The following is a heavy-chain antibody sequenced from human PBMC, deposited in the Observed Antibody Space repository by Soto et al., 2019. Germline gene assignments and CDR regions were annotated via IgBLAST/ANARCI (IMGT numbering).Heavy chain of an antibody. CDR1: GYTLTYLA. CDR3: ATAIFGVISLDY. Sequence: ASVKVSCKVSGYTLTYLAMHWVRQAPGKGLEWMGGFDPEDGETAYAQKFQGRVTMTEDTSTDTAYMELSSLRSEDTAVYYCATAIFGVISLDYWGQGTLVTV. J-gene: IGHJ4*02. CDR2: FDPEDGET. V-gene: IGHV1-24*01. D-gene: IGHD3-3*01.